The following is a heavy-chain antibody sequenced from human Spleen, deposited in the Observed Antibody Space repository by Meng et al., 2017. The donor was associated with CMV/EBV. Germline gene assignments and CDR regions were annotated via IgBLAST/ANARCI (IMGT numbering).Heavy chain of an antibody. CDR1: GGSISSYY. V-gene: IGHV4-38-2*02. D-gene: IGHD1-26*01. Sequence: ETLSLTCTVSGGSISSYYWSWIRQPPGKGLEWIGSIYHSGSTYYNPSLKSRVTISVDTSKNQFSLKLSSVTAADTAVYYCARGATPIPDYWGQGTLVTVSS. J-gene: IGHJ4*02. CDR3: ARGATPIPDY. CDR2: IYHSGST.